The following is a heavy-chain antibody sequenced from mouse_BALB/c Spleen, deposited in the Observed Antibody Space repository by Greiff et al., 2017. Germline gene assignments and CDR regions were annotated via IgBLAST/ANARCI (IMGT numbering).Heavy chain of an antibody. D-gene: IGHD2-2*01. CDR1: GYAFTNYL. Sequence: QVQLKESGAELVRPGTSVKVSCKASGYAFTNYLIEWVKQRPGQGLEWIGVINPGSGGTNYNEKFKGKATLTADKSSSTAYMQLSSLTSDDSAVYFCARSRLRRDYAMDYWGQGTSVTVSS. J-gene: IGHJ4*01. CDR3: ARSRLRRDYAMDY. CDR2: INPGSGGT. V-gene: IGHV1-54*03.